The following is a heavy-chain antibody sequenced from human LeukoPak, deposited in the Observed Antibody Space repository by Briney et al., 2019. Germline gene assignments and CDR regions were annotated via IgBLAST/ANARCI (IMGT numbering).Heavy chain of an antibody. CDR3: AKDTVATITGEFDY. Sequence: ASVKVSCKASGYTFTSYDINWVRQATGQGLEWMGWMNPNSGNTGYAQKFQGRVTMTRNTSISTAYMELSSLRSEDTAVYYCAKDTVATITGEFDYWGQGTLVTVSS. V-gene: IGHV1-8*01. CDR1: GYTFTSYD. J-gene: IGHJ4*02. D-gene: IGHD5-12*01. CDR2: MNPNSGNT.